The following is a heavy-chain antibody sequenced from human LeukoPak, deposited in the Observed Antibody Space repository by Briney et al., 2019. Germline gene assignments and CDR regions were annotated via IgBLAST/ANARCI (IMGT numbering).Heavy chain of an antibody. Sequence: SHTLSLTCAISGDSVSSNSAAWNWIRQSPSRGLEWLGRKYYRSKWYNDSAVSVKSRITINPETYKNQVYLKLKTVTPEDTAVYYCAKARAAKGAFDIWGQGTMVTVSS. J-gene: IGHJ3*02. CDR2: KYYRSKWYN. V-gene: IGHV6-1*01. CDR3: AKARAAKGAFDI. D-gene: IGHD2-15*01. CDR1: GDSVSSNSAA.